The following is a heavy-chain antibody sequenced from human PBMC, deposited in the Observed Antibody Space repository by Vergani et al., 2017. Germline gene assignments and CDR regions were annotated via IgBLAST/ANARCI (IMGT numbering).Heavy chain of an antibody. V-gene: IGHV4-39*01. J-gene: IGHJ5*02. CDR1: GGSLSSCSFY. CDR3: ARHLDSYGHTLGWFDP. Sequence: QLQLQESGPGLVKPSETLSLPCTVSGGSLSSCSFYWGWIRQPPGKGLDGIGSIYYSGITYYNPSLKSRVTISVDTSKNQFSLKLSSVTAAETAVYYWARHLDSYGHTLGWFDPWGQGTLVTVSS. D-gene: IGHD5-18*01. CDR2: IYYSGIT.